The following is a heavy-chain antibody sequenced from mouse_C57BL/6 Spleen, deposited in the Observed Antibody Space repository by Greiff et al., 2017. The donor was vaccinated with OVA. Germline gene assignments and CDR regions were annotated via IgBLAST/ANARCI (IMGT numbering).Heavy chain of an antibody. CDR1: GFTFSDYG. V-gene: IGHV5-17*01. J-gene: IGHJ4*01. Sequence: EVQLVESGGGLVKPGGSLKLSCAASGFTFSDYGMHWVRQAPEKGLEWVAYISSGSSTIYYADTVKGRFTISRDNAKNTLFLQMTSLRSEDTAMYYCARSFYYLAMDYWGQGTSVTVSS. CDR2: ISSGSSTI. CDR3: ARSFYYLAMDY. D-gene: IGHD2-1*01.